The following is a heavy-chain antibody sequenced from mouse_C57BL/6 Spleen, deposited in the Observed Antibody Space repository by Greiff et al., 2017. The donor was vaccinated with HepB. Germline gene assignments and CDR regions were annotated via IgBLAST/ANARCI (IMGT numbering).Heavy chain of an antibody. D-gene: IGHD2-3*01. Sequence: VQLQQPGAELVMPGASVKLSCKASGYTFTSYWMHWVKQRPGQGLEWIGEIDPSDSYTNYNQKFKGKSTLTVDKSSSTAYMQLSSLTSEDSAVYYCARVLDGYYDAMDYWGQGTSVTVSS. CDR2: IDPSDSYT. CDR1: GYTFTSYW. CDR3: ARVLDGYYDAMDY. V-gene: IGHV1-69*01. J-gene: IGHJ4*01.